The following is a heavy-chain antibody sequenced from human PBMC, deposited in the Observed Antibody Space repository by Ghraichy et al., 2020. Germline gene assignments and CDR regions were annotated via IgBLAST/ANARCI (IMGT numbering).Heavy chain of an antibody. V-gene: IGHV3-15*01. CDR3: TTRITIFGVRFDP. Sequence: GGSLRLSCAASGFTFSNAWMSWVRQAPGKGLEWVGRIKSKTDGGTTDYAAPVKGRFTISRDDSKNTLYLQMNSLKTEDTAVYYCTTRITIFGVRFDPWGQGTLVTVSS. J-gene: IGHJ5*02. CDR2: IKSKTDGGTT. CDR1: GFTFSNAW. D-gene: IGHD3-3*01.